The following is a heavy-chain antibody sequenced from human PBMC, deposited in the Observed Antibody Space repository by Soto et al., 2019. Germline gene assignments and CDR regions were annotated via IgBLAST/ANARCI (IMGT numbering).Heavy chain of an antibody. V-gene: IGHV4-31*03. CDR2: IYYSGST. Sequence: SETLSLTCTVSGGSISSGGYYWSWIRQHPGKGLEWIGYIYYSGSTYYDPSLKSRVTISVDTSKNQFSLKLSSVTAADTAVYYCARVSYYDSSGYPVRYYFDYWGQGTLVTVSS. J-gene: IGHJ4*02. CDR3: ARVSYYDSSGYPVRYYFDY. D-gene: IGHD3-22*01. CDR1: GGSISSGGYY.